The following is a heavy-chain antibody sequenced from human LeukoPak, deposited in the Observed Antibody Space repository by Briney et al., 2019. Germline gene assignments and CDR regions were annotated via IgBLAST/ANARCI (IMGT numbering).Heavy chain of an antibody. CDR2: ISSSSSYI. CDR3: ARDGGYYYDSSGLEYFQH. Sequence: GGSLRLSCAASGFNFSSYCMNWVRQAPGKGLEWVSSISSSSSYIYYADSVKGRFTITRDNAKNALYLQMNSLRAEDTAVYYCARDGGYYYDSSGLEYFQHWGQGTLVTVSS. D-gene: IGHD3-22*01. V-gene: IGHV3-21*01. J-gene: IGHJ1*01. CDR1: GFNFSSYC.